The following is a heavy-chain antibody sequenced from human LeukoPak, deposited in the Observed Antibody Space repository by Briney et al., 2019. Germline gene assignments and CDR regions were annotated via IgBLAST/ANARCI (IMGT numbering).Heavy chain of an antibody. D-gene: IGHD3-10*01. CDR3: ARDGITMVRGVIGWFDP. V-gene: IGHV4-39*07. CDR1: GGSISSSSYY. CDR2: IYYSGST. J-gene: IGHJ5*02. Sequence: PSETLSLTCTVSGGSISSSSYYWGWIRQPPGKGLEWIGSIYYSGSTYYKPSLKSRVTISVDTSKNQFSLKLSSVTAADTAVYYCARDGITMVRGVIGWFDPWGQGTLVTVSS.